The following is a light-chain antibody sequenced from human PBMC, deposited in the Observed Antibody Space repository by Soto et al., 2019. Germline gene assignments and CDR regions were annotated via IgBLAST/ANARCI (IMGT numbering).Light chain of an antibody. CDR1: SSNIGTYNF. J-gene: IGLJ1*01. CDR2: EVS. V-gene: IGLV2-23*02. Sequence: QSALTQPASVSGSPGQSITISCTGTSSNIGTYNFVSWYQRHPGKAPKFMIYEVSERPSGVSNRFSGSKSGNTASLTISGLQAEDEADYYCCSYAGSSTYVFGTGTKLTVL. CDR3: CSYAGSSTYV.